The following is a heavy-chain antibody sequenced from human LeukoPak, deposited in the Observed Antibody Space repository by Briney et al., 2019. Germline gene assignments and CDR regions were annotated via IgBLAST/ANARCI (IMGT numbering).Heavy chain of an antibody. V-gene: IGHV3-20*04. CDR1: GFTFDDYG. D-gene: IGHD2-2*01. CDR2: INWNGGST. Sequence: GGSLRLSCAASGFTFDDYGMSWVRQAPGKGLEWVSGINWNGGSTGYADSVKGRFTISRDNAKNSLYLQMNSLRAEDTALYYCARDDCSSTSCPIDVWGKGTTVTLSS. CDR3: ARDDCSSTSCPIDV. J-gene: IGHJ6*03.